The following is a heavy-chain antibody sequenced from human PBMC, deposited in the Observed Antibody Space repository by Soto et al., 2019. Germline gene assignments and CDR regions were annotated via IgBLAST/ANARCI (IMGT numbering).Heavy chain of an antibody. V-gene: IGHV3-11*01. CDR2: ISHRSLTI. CDR3: ARGGGSSPFDY. J-gene: IGHJ4*02. CDR1: GFTFSDHY. Sequence: SCAASGFTFSDHYMAWFRQTPERGLEWLAYISHRSLTIYHARSVKDRFTISRDDATDSLYLQMNSLRVEDTAVYFCARGGGSSPFDYWGQGTVVTVSS. D-gene: IGHD6-6*01.